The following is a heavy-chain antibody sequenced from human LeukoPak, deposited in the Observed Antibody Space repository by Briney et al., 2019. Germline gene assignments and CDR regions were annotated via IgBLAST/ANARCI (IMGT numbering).Heavy chain of an antibody. V-gene: IGHV4-38-2*01. Sequence: GSLRLSRAASGFTFSDYYMSWLRQPPGKGLEWIASINYSGSTYYNPSLKSRVTISVDTSKNQFSLKLSSVTAADTAVFYCVRYVVSGSGIYYFDYWGQGTLVTVSS. D-gene: IGHD3-10*01. J-gene: IGHJ4*02. CDR2: INYSGST. CDR1: GFTFSDYY. CDR3: VRYVVSGSGIYYFDY.